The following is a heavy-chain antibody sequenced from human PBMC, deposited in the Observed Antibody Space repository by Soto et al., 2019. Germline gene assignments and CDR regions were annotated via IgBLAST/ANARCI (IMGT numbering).Heavy chain of an antibody. J-gene: IGHJ4*02. D-gene: IGHD5-12*01. Sequence: ASVKVSCKASGYTFTGYYMHWVRQAPGQGLEWMGWINPNSGGTNYAQKFQGWVTMTRDTSISTAYMELSRLRSDDTAVYYCARGGQMATIGWYFDYWGQGTLVTVSS. V-gene: IGHV1-2*04. CDR1: GYTFTGYY. CDR3: ARGGQMATIGWYFDY. CDR2: INPNSGGT.